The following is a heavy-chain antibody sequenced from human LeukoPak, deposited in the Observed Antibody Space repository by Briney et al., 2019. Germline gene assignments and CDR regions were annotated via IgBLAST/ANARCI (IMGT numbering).Heavy chain of an antibody. V-gene: IGHV1-2*02. CDR3: ARRWDYDFWSTYYEGSYFDY. CDR1: GYTFTGYY. CDR2: IIPNSGGT. Sequence: GASVKVSCKASGYTFTGYYMHWVRQAPGQGLEWMGWIIPNSGGTNYAQKFQGRVTMTRDTSISTAYMELSRLRSDDTAVYYCARRWDYDFWSTYYEGSYFDYWGQGTLVTVSS. D-gene: IGHD3-3*01. J-gene: IGHJ4*02.